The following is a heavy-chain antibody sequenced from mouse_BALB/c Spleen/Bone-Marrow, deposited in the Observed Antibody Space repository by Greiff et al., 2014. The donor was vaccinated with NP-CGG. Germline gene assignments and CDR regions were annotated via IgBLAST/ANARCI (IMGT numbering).Heavy chain of an antibody. J-gene: IGHJ2*01. CDR1: GFTFSSYA. D-gene: IGHD2-3*01. CDR3: ARGVDGWYYFDY. Sequence: EVKLVESGGGLVKPGGSLKLSCAASGFTFSSYAMSWVRQTPEKRLEWVASISSGGSTYYPDSVKGRFTISRDNARNILYLQMSSLRSEDTAMYYCARGVDGWYYFDYWGQGTTLTVSS. CDR2: ISSGGST. V-gene: IGHV5-6-5*01.